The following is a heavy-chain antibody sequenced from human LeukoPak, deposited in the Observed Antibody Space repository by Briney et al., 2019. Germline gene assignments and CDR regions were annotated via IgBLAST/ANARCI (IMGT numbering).Heavy chain of an antibody. CDR2: IYSGGST. D-gene: IGHD2-21*02. CDR3: ARYCGGDCYSRAFDY. Sequence: GGTLRLSCAASGFTFSSYGMSWVRQAPGKGLEWVSVIYSGGSTYYADSVKGRFTISRDNSKNTLYLQMNSLRAEDTAVYYCARYCGGDCYSRAFDYWGQGTLVTVSS. CDR1: GFTFSSYG. J-gene: IGHJ4*02. V-gene: IGHV3-53*01.